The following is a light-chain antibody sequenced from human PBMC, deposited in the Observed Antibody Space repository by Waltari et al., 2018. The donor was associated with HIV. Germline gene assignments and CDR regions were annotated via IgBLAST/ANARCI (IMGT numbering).Light chain of an antibody. Sequence: EIVLTQSPATLSLSPGERATLSCRASQSVSSYLAWYQQKPGQAPRLRIYDASNRATGIPARFRGSGSGTDFTLTISSLEPEDFAVYYCQQRTNSRTFGQGTKVEIK. J-gene: IGKJ1*01. CDR2: DAS. CDR3: QQRTNSRT. CDR1: QSVSSY. V-gene: IGKV3-11*01.